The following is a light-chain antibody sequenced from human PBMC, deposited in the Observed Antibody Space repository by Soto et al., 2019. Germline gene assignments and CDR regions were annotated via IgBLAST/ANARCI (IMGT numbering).Light chain of an antibody. V-gene: IGKV1-27*01. Sequence: DIQMTQSPSSLSASVGDRVTITCRASQGISNYLVWYQQKPGKVPKLLIYAASTLQSGVPSLFSGSGSGTDFALTISSLQPEDVANYYCQTYNGAPWTFGQGTKVEIK. CDR2: AAS. CDR3: QTYNGAPWT. CDR1: QGISNY. J-gene: IGKJ1*01.